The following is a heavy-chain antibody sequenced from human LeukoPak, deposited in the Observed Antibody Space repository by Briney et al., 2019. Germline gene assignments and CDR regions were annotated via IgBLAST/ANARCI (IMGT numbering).Heavy chain of an antibody. CDR3: ARSLPAASSYYMDV. CDR1: GYTFTGYY. CDR2: INPNSGGT. J-gene: IGHJ6*03. D-gene: IGHD2-2*01. Sequence: ASVKVSCKASGYTFTGYYMEWVRQAPGQGLEWMGWINPNSGGTNYAQKFQGRVTMTRDTSISTAYMELSRLRSDDTAVYYCARSLPAASSYYMDVWGKGTTVTVSS. V-gene: IGHV1-2*02.